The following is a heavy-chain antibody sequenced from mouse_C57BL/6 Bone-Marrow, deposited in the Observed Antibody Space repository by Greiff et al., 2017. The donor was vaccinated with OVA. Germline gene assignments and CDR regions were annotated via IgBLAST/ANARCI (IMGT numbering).Heavy chain of an antibody. CDR1: GFTFSSYG. J-gene: IGHJ3*01. CDR3: ARQPYYDYDGAWFAY. D-gene: IGHD2-4*01. Sequence: EVQVVESGGDLVKPGGSLKLSCAASGFTFSSYGMSWVRQTPDKRLEWVATISSGGSYTYYPDSVKGRFTISRDNAKNTLYLQMSSLKSEDTAMYYCARQPYYDYDGAWFAYWGQGTLVTVSA. V-gene: IGHV5-6*01. CDR2: ISSGGSYT.